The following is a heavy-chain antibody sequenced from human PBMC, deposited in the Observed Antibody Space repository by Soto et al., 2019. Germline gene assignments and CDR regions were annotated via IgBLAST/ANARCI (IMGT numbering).Heavy chain of an antibody. CDR2: MNPNTGNS. V-gene: IGHV1-8*01. Sequence: ASVKVSCKASGYTFTSYDIYWVRQATGQGLEWMGWMNPNTGNSGYAQKFQGRVAVTSDTSINTVHMELSSLRSEDTAVYYCARRAETNGWNGFGADKYYFDFWGQGTLVTVSS. CDR3: ARRAETNGWNGFGADKYYFDF. CDR1: GYTFTSYD. D-gene: IGHD1-1*01. J-gene: IGHJ4*02.